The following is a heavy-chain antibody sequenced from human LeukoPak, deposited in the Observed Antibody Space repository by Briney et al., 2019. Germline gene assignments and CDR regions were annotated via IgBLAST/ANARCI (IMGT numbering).Heavy chain of an antibody. Sequence: ASVTVSCKASGGTFSSYAISWVRQAPGQGPEWMGGIIPIFGTANYAQKFQGRVTITADESTSTAYMELSSLRSEDTAVYYCARDLGYSSGWYQEYYWGQGTLVTVSS. CDR3: ARDLGYSSGWYQEYY. CDR2: IIPIFGTA. J-gene: IGHJ4*02. CDR1: GGTFSSYA. V-gene: IGHV1-69*13. D-gene: IGHD6-19*01.